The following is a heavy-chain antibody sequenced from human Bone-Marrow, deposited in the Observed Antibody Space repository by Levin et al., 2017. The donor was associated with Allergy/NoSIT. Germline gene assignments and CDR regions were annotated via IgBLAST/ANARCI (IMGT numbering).Heavy chain of an antibody. CDR2: IFPGGRT. Sequence: PSETLSLTCSVSGASISGYFWSWVRQPPGKGLEWVGEIFPGGRTNFNSVLKSRVTMSVDTPNNQISVSLRSVTAADTAVYYCTRDLGRTMVRGVTVKSGCHGMDVWGQGTTVTVS. CDR1: GASISGYF. D-gene: IGHD3-10*01. CDR3: TRDLGRTMVRGVTVKSGCHGMDV. V-gene: IGHV4-59*01. J-gene: IGHJ6*02.